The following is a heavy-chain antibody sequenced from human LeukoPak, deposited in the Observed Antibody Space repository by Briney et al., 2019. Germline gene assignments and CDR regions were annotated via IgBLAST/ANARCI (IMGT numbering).Heavy chain of an antibody. CDR3: AIGPVEMATT. CDR1: GGSISSSSYY. CDR2: IYYSGST. Sequence: SETLSLTCTVSGGSISSSSYYWGWIRQPPGKGLEWIGSIYYSGSTYYNPSLKSRVTISVDTSKNQFSLKVSSVTAADTAVYYCAIGPVEMATTWGQGTLVTVSS. D-gene: IGHD5-24*01. J-gene: IGHJ5*02. V-gene: IGHV4-39*07.